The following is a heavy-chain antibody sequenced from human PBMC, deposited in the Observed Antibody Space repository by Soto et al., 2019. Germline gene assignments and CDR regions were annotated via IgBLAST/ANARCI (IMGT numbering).Heavy chain of an antibody. D-gene: IGHD2-21*02. CDR1: GFTFSNYG. CDR3: AKDAHVRDGDCSVADY. Sequence: QVQLVESGGGVVQPGRSLRLSCAASGFTFSNYGMHWVRQPQGKGLGWVAAIPYDGTNKYYADSVKGRFTISRNNSEHTLYLQMNSLRTEDTAIFYCAKDAHVRDGDCSVADYWGQGTLVTVSS. V-gene: IGHV3-30*18. J-gene: IGHJ4*02. CDR2: IPYDGTNK.